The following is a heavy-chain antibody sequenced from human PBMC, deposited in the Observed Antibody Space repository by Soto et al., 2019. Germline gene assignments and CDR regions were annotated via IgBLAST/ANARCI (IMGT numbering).Heavy chain of an antibody. CDR2: INSDGSRT. Sequence: EVQLVESGGGLVQPGGSLRLSCAASGFTFSSYWMHWVRQAPGKGLVWVSRINSDGSRTSYAGSVKGRFTISRDNAKNTLYLQMNSPRAEDTAVYYCATALNYYDSSGYYNYWGQGTLVTVSS. J-gene: IGHJ4*02. V-gene: IGHV3-74*01. D-gene: IGHD3-22*01. CDR1: GFTFSSYW. CDR3: ATALNYYDSSGYYNY.